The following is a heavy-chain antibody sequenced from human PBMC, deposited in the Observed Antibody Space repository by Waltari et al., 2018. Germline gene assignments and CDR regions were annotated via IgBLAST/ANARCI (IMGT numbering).Heavy chain of an antibody. CDR1: GYTFTGYY. CDR3: ARGGIMITFGGVIDGMDV. V-gene: IGHV1-2*06. J-gene: IGHJ6*02. D-gene: IGHD3-16*01. Sequence: QVQLVQSGAEVKKPGASVKVSCKASGYTFTGYYMHWARQAPGQGLEWMGRINPNSGGTNYAQKFQGRVTMTRDTSISTAYMELSRLRSDDTAVYYCARGGIMITFGGVIDGMDVWGQGTTVTVSS. CDR2: INPNSGGT.